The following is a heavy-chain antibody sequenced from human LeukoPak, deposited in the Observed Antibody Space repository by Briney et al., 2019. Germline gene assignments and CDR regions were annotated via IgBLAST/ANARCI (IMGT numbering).Heavy chain of an antibody. J-gene: IGHJ4*02. V-gene: IGHV3-15*01. CDR2: IKSKTDGGTT. CDR3: TTDSIAYYYDSSGYSEIDY. Sequence: GGSLRLSCAASGFTYSSYSMSWVRQAPGKGLEWVGRIKSKTDGGTTDYAAPVKGRFTISRDDSKNTLYLQMNSLKTEDTAVYYCTTDSIAYYYDSSGYSEIDYWGQGALVTVSS. D-gene: IGHD3-22*01. CDR1: GFTYSSYS.